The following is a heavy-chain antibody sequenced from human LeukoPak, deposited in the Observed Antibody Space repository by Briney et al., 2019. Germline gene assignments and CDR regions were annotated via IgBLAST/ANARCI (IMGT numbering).Heavy chain of an antibody. CDR2: IYYSGST. J-gene: IGHJ4*02. CDR3: ARRCSTTSCLIDY. Sequence: PSETLSLTCAVSGYSISSGYYWGWIRQPPGKGLEWIGSIYYSGSTYYNPSLKSRVTISVDTSKNQFSLKLSSVTAADTAVYYCARRCSTTSCLIDYWGQGALVTVSS. D-gene: IGHD2-2*01. CDR1: GYSISSGYY. V-gene: IGHV4-38-2*01.